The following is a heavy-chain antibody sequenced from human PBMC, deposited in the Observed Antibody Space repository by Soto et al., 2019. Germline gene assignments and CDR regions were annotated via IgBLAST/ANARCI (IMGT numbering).Heavy chain of an antibody. CDR1: GGSISSYY. J-gene: IGHJ4*02. CDR3: ARDGGSGYDLFDY. Sequence: SETLSLTCTVSGGSISSYYLSWIRQPPGKGLEWIGYIYYSGSTNYNPSLKSRVTISVDTSKNQFSLKLSSVTAADTAVYYCARDGGSGYDLFDYWGQGTLVTVYS. V-gene: IGHV4-59*01. CDR2: IYYSGST. D-gene: IGHD5-12*01.